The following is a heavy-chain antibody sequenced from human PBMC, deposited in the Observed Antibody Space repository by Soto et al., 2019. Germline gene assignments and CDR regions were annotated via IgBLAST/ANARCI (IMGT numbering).Heavy chain of an antibody. CDR3: ARPDSSWAWGGQDYYYGMDV. D-gene: IGHD6-13*01. CDR2: ISSSGSTI. Sequence: GSRSLSGAAYGFTFSVYYMSWVRQAPGMGLSWVSYISSSGSTIYYADSVKGRFTITRDKAKISLYLQMNSLRAEDTAVYSCARPDSSWAWGGQDYYYGMDVWGQGTRVTVS. J-gene: IGHJ6*02. V-gene: IGHV3-11*01. CDR1: GFTFSVYY.